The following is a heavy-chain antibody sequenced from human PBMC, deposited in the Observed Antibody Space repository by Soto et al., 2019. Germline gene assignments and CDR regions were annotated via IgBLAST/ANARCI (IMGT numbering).Heavy chain of an antibody. Sequence: GGSLRLSCAASRGTFSSSALHWVRQASGKGLEWVGRIRSKANSYATAYAASVKGRFTISRDDSKNTAYLQMNSLKTEDTAVYYCTPSDWPYSFDYWGQGTLVTVSS. V-gene: IGHV3-73*01. D-gene: IGHD6-19*01. CDR1: RGTFSSSA. J-gene: IGHJ4*02. CDR3: TPSDWPYSFDY. CDR2: IRSKANSYAT.